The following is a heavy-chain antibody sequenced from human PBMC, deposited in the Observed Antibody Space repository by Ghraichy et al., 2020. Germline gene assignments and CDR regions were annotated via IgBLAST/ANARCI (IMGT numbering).Heavy chain of an antibody. D-gene: IGHD2-21*02. CDR2: IKYDGSAE. V-gene: IGHV3-7*01. Sequence: LSLTCAASGFAYNSYWMNWVRQAPGKGLEWVAYIKYDGSAEYYVDSVKGRFAISRDNAKNSLFLQMNSLRAEDTAVYYYARGWGRFDYWGQGTLVTVSS. CDR3: ARGWGRFDY. J-gene: IGHJ4*02. CDR1: GFAYNSYW.